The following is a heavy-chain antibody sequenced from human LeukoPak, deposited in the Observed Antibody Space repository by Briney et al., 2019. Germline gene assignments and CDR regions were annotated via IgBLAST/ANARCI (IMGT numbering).Heavy chain of an antibody. J-gene: IGHJ4*02. CDR2: ISPSGGST. Sequence: ASVKVSCKAFGYTFTGYWMHWVRQAPGQGPEWMGVISPSGGSTIYAQKFKGRVTLTRDMSTSTDYLELSSLRSEDTAVYYCARGMLVGATIDYWGQGTLVTVSS. CDR1: GYTFTGYW. D-gene: IGHD1-26*01. V-gene: IGHV1-46*01. CDR3: ARGMLVGATIDY.